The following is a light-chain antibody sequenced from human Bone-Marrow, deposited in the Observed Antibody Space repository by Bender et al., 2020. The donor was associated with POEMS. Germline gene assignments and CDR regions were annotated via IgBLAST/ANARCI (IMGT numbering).Light chain of an antibody. Sequence: QSALTQPASVSGSPGQSITISCTGTTSDVGGYNHVSWYQQCPGKAPKVIIFDVSNRPSGVSNRFSGSKSGNTASLTISALQADDEADYYCSSYSTTSTLILGTGTQVTV. V-gene: IGLV2-14*01. J-gene: IGLJ1*01. CDR3: SSYSTTSTLI. CDR1: TSDVGGYNH. CDR2: DVS.